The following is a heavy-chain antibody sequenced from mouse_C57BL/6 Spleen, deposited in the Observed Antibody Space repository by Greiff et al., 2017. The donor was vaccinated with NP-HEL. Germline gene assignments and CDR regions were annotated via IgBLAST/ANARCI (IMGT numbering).Heavy chain of an antibody. J-gene: IGHJ1*03. Sequence: EVKLMESEGGLVQPGSSMKLSCTASGFTFSDYYMAWVRQVPEKGLEWVANINYDGSSTYYLDSLKSRFIISRDNAKNILYLQMSSLKSEDTATYYCARDRGYYSYWYFDVWGTGTTVTVSS. D-gene: IGHD2-3*01. V-gene: IGHV5-16*01. CDR3: ARDRGYYSYWYFDV. CDR1: GFTFSDYY. CDR2: INYDGSST.